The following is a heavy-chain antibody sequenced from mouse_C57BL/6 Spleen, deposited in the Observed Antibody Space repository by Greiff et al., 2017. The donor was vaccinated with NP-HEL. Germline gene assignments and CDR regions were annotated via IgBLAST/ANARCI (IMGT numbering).Heavy chain of an antibody. Sequence: VQLQQPGAELVKPGASVKLSCKASGYTFTSYWMHWVKQRPGQGLEWIGMIHPNSGSTNYNEKFKSKATLTVDKSSSTAYMQLSSLTSEDSAVYYYARITTVVATGYFDYWGQGTTLTVSS. CDR2: IHPNSGST. CDR3: ARITTVVATGYFDY. D-gene: IGHD1-1*01. V-gene: IGHV1-64*01. J-gene: IGHJ2*01. CDR1: GYTFTSYW.